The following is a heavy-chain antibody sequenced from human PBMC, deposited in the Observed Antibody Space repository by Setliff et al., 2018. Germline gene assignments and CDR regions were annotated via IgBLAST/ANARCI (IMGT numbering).Heavy chain of an antibody. V-gene: IGHV4-61*09. D-gene: IGHD3-22*01. J-gene: IGHJ2*01. CDR2: IYTSGST. CDR1: GGSISSGSFY. CDR3: ARDVYLYDSSGYYHEMAQWYFDL. Sequence: SETLSLTCTVSGGSISSGSFYWSWIRQPAGKGLEWIGHIYTSGSTNYNPSLKTRVTISVDTSKNQFSLKLSSVTAADTAVYYCARDVYLYDSSGYYHEMAQWYFDLWGRGTLVTVSS.